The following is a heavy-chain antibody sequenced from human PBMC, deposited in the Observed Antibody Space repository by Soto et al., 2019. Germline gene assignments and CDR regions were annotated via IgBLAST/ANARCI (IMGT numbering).Heavy chain of an antibody. CDR2: IYATGTT. Sequence: LSLTCTVSGASISGFYWSWIRKSAGKGLEWIGRIYATGTTDYNPSLKSRVMMSVDTSKKQFSLKLRSVTAADTAVYYCVRDGTKTLRDWFDPWGQGISVTVSA. J-gene: IGHJ5*02. D-gene: IGHD1-1*01. CDR3: VRDGTKTLRDWFDP. V-gene: IGHV4-4*07. CDR1: GASISGFY.